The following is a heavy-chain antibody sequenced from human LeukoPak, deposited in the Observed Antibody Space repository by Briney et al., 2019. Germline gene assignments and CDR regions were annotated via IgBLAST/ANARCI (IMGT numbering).Heavy chain of an antibody. Sequence: GGSLRLSCAASGFTFNSYSMNWVRKAPGKGLAWVSYISSNGGHTYYADSVKGRFTISRDNAKNSLYLQMNSLRAEDTSVYYCARGTYDSGVDYWGQGTLVTVSS. D-gene: IGHD5-12*01. CDR1: GFTFNSYS. J-gene: IGHJ4*02. CDR3: ARGTYDSGVDY. CDR2: ISSNGGHT. V-gene: IGHV3-48*01.